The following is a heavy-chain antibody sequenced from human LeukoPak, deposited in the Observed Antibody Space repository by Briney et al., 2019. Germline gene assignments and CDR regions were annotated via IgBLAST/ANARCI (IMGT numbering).Heavy chain of an antibody. CDR2: IIPIFGTA. V-gene: IGHV1-69*01. J-gene: IGHJ5*02. CDR3: ARDTAMVPGPNWFDP. D-gene: IGHD5-18*01. Sequence: SVKVSCKASGGTFSSYAISWARQAPGQGLEWMGGIIPIFGTANYAQKFQGRVTITADESTSTAYMELSSLRSEDTAVYYCARDTAMVPGPNWFDPWGQGTLVTVSS. CDR1: GGTFSSYA.